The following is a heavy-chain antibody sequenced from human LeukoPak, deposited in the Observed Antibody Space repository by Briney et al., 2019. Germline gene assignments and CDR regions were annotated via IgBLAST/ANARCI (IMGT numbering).Heavy chain of an antibody. J-gene: IGHJ4*02. CDR3: ARGPWFRSLLGYCADGVCYPGY. Sequence: GASLKVSCKAFEYTFITYDIIWVRQAAGQGLEWMAWLKPQSGNTDFTANFQGRVTLTMDSSISTAYMELRSLRFDDTAVYYCARGPWFRSLLGYCADGVCYPGYWGQGTLVTVSS. CDR1: EYTFITYD. D-gene: IGHD2-8*01. CDR2: LKPQSGNT. V-gene: IGHV1-8*01.